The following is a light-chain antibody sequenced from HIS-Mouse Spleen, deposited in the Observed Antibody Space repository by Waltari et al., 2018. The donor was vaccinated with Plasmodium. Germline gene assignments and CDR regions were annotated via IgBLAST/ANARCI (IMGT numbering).Light chain of an antibody. CDR1: QGISSY. V-gene: IGKV1-8*01. CDR3: QQYYSYPFT. CDR2: AAS. J-gene: IGKJ3*01. Sequence: AIRMTQSPSSFSASTGDRVTITCRASQGISSYLALYQQKPGKAPKLLIYAASTLQSGVPSRFSCSGSGTDFTLTISCLQSEDFATYYCQQYYSYPFTFGPGTKVDIK.